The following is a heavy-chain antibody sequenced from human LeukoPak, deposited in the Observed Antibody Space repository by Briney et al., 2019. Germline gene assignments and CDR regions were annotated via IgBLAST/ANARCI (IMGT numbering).Heavy chain of an antibody. D-gene: IGHD6-19*01. J-gene: IGHJ3*02. Sequence: SQTLSLTCTVSGGSVSSGDYYWSWIRQPPGKGLEWIGYIYYSGSTYYNPSLKSRITISVDTSKNQFSLKLSSVTAADTAVYYCARHWGRIAVASHAFDIWGQGTMVTVSS. CDR2: IYYSGST. CDR3: ARHWGRIAVASHAFDI. CDR1: GGSVSSGDYY. V-gene: IGHV4-30-4*01.